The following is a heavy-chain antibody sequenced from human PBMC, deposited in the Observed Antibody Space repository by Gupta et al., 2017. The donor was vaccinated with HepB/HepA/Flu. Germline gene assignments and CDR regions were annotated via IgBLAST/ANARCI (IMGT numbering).Heavy chain of an antibody. CDR1: GYTFTSYA. Sequence: QVQLVQSGAEVKKPGASVKVSCKASGYTFTSYAISWLRQAPGKGLEWMGWISAYNGNTNYAQKLQGRVTMTTDTSTSTAYMELRSLRSDDTAVYYCARAGWIAVAGDYYYYGMDVWGQGTTVTVSS. CDR3: ARAGWIAVAGDYYYYGMDV. J-gene: IGHJ6*02. D-gene: IGHD6-19*01. V-gene: IGHV1-18*01. CDR2: ISAYNGNT.